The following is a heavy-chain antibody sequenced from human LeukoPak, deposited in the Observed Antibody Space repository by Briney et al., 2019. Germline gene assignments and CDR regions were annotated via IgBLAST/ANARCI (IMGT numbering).Heavy chain of an antibody. CDR3: ARNSPYYYDSSGYDFDY. J-gene: IGHJ4*02. D-gene: IGHD3-22*01. CDR2: INPSGGST. V-gene: IGHV1-46*01. CDR1: GYTFTSYY. Sequence: GASVKVSCKASGYTFTSYYMHWVRQAPGQGLEWMGIINPSGGSTSYAQKFQGGVTMTRDMSTSTVYMELSSLRSEDTAVYYCARNSPYYYDSSGYDFDYWGQGTLVTVSS.